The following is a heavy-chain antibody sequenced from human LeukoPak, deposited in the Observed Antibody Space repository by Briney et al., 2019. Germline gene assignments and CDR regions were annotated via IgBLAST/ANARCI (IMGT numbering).Heavy chain of an antibody. CDR1: GFTFSSYG. D-gene: IGHD6-19*01. Sequence: PGRSLRLSCAASGFTFSSYGMHWVRQAPGKGLEWVAVIWYDGSNKYYADSVKGRFTISRDNSKNTLYLQMNSLRAEDTAVYYCARETGSGWAVDYWGQETLVTVSS. V-gene: IGHV3-33*01. CDR3: ARETGSGWAVDY. CDR2: IWYDGSNK. J-gene: IGHJ4*02.